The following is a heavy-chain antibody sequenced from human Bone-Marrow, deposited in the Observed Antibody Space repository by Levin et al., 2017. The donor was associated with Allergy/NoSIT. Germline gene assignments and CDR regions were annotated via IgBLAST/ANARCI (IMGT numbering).Heavy chain of an antibody. D-gene: IGHD5-12*01. Sequence: SQTLSLTCAVSGGSISSGGYSWSWIRQPPGKGLEWIGYIYHSGSTYYNPSLKSRVTISVDRSKNQFSLKLSSVTAADTAVYYCARASSGYDFGWYYYYYYMDVWGKGTTVTVSS. J-gene: IGHJ6*03. V-gene: IGHV4-30-2*01. CDR2: IYHSGST. CDR1: GGSISSGGYS. CDR3: ARASSGYDFGWYYYYYYMDV.